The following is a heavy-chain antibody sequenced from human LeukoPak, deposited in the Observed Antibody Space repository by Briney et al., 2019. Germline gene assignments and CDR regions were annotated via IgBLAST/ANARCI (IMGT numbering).Heavy chain of an antibody. CDR3: ARDLHFYDSRGSGFDY. V-gene: IGHV1-2*02. D-gene: IGHD3-22*01. CDR1: GYTFTAYY. J-gene: IGHJ4*02. CDR2: INPNTGGT. Sequence: ASVKVSCKASGYTFTAYYMHWVRQAPGQGLEWMGWINPNTGGTNYAQQFQGRVTMTRDTSFSTAYMDLNRLTSDDTAVYYCARDLHFYDSRGSGFDYWGQGTLVTVSS.